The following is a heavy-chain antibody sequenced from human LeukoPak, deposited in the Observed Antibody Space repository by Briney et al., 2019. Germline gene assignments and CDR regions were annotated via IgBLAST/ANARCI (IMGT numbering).Heavy chain of an antibody. D-gene: IGHD2-21*02. Sequence: GASVKVSCKASGYTFTSYGISWVRQAPGQGLEWMGWISAYNSNTNYAQKLQGRVTMTTDTSTSTAYMELRSLRSDDTAVYYCARDYSRGGDCYNDYWGQGTLVTVSS. V-gene: IGHV1-18*01. CDR3: ARDYSRGGDCYNDY. CDR1: GYTFTSYG. J-gene: IGHJ4*02. CDR2: ISAYNSNT.